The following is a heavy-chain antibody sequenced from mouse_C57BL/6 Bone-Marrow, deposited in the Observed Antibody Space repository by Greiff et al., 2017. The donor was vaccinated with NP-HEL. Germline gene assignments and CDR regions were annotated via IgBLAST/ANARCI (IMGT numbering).Heavy chain of an antibody. CDR3: ARGLFWFAY. Sequence: VKLVESGAELARPGASVKMSCKASGYTFTSYTMHWVKQRPGQGLEWIGYINPSSGYTKYNQKFKDKATLTADKSSSTAYMQLSSLTSEDSAVYYCARGLFWFAYWGQGTLVTVSA. CDR1: GYTFTSYT. J-gene: IGHJ3*01. V-gene: IGHV1-4*01. CDR2: INPSSGYT.